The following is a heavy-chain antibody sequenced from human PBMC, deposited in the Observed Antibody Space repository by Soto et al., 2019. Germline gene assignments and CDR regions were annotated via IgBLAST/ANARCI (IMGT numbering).Heavy chain of an antibody. Sequence: ASVKVSYKASGYTFTSYDINWVRQATGQGLEWMGWMNPNSGNTGYAQKFQGRVTMTRNTSISTAYMELSSLRSEDTAVYYCARDRYYYYGMDVWGQGTTVTVSS. J-gene: IGHJ6*02. CDR2: MNPNSGNT. CDR1: GYTFTSYD. V-gene: IGHV1-8*01. CDR3: ARDRYYYYGMDV.